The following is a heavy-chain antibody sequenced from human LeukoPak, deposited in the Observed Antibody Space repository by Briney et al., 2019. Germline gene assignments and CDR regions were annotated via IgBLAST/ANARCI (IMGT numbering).Heavy chain of an antibody. CDR2: IYYSGST. D-gene: IGHD6-19*01. Sequence: SETLSLTCTVSGGSISSYYWSWIRQPPGKGLEWIGHIYYSGSTNYNPSLKSRVTISVDTSKNQFSLKLSSVTAADTAVYYCARLESGPYSSGLFDYWGQGTLVTVSS. CDR1: GGSISSYY. J-gene: IGHJ4*02. V-gene: IGHV4-59*08. CDR3: ARLESGPYSSGLFDY.